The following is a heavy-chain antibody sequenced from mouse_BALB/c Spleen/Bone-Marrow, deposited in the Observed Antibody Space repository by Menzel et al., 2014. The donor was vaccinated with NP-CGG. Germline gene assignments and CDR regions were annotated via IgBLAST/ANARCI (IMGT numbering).Heavy chain of an antibody. J-gene: IGHJ3*01. D-gene: IGHD2-4*01. CDR3: ARQEITTRNAWFAY. V-gene: IGHV5-6*01. CDR2: ISSGGSYT. Sequence: VRQTPDKRLEWVATISSGGSYTYYPDSVKGRSTISRDNAKNTLYLQMSSLKSEDTAMYYCARQEITTRNAWFAYWGQGTLVTVSA.